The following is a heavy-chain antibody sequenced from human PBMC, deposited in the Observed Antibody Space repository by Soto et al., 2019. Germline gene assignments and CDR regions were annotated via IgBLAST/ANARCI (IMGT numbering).Heavy chain of an antibody. J-gene: IGHJ5*02. CDR3: AKCMVYAILQYNWFDP. Sequence: PGGSLRLSCAASGFTFSSYAMSWVRQAPGKGLEWVSAISGSGGSTYYADSVKGRFTISRDNSKNTLYLQMNSLRAEDTAAYYCAKCMVYAILQYNWFDPWGQGTLLTVSS. CDR1: GFTFSSYA. D-gene: IGHD2-8*01. CDR2: ISGSGGST. V-gene: IGHV3-23*01.